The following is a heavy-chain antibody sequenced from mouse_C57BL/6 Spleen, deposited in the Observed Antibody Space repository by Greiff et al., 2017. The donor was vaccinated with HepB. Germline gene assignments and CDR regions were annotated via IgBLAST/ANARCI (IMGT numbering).Heavy chain of an antibody. CDR1: GYSFTDYN. J-gene: IGHJ1*03. D-gene: IGHD1-1*01. V-gene: IGHV1-39*01. CDR2: INPNYGTT. Sequence: EVQLQQSGPELVKPGASVKISCKASGYSFTDYNMNWVKQSNGKSLEWIGVINPNYGTTSYNQKFKGKATLTVDQSSSTAYMQLKSMTDEDSADYDSERDYGRRNWYFDVWGTGTTVTVSS. CDR3: ERDYGRRNWYFDV.